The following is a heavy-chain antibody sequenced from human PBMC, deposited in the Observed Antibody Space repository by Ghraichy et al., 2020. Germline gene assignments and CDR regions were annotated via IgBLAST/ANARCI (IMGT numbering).Heavy chain of an antibody. CDR1: GFTFSSYG. CDR3: ARVTPGYCSGGSCYEGDDY. Sequence: GGSLRLSCAASGFTFSSYGMHWVRQAPGKGLEWVAVIWYDGSNKYYADSVKGRFTISRDNSKNTLYLQMNSLRAEDTAVYYCARVTPGYCSGGSCYEGDDYWGQGTLVTVSS. D-gene: IGHD2-15*01. V-gene: IGHV3-33*01. CDR2: IWYDGSNK. J-gene: IGHJ4*02.